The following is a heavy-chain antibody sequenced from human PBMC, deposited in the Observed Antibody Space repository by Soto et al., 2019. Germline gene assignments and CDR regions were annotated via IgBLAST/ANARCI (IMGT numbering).Heavy chain of an antibody. V-gene: IGHV5-51*01. D-gene: IGHD4-4*01. Sequence: XDSLKISWKSSGNSFSNYLIGLVRQMPGKGLEWMAIINPGDSESRYSPSFQGQVTISADKSISTAYLQWNSLKASDTAMYYCPRPSNNYVAHWGQGTLVTV. CDR2: INPGDSES. CDR3: PRPSNNYVAH. CDR1: GNSFSNYL. J-gene: IGHJ4*02.